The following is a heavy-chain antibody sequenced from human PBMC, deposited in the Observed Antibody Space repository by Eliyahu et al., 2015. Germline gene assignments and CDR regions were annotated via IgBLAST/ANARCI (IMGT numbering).Heavy chain of an antibody. V-gene: IGHV4-4*07. CDR3: ARSLLYQGFRYGPFDI. J-gene: IGHJ3*02. D-gene: IGHD4-17*01. CDR1: GDFXSSYF. Sequence: QVQLQESGPGLVKPSETLSLTCTVSGDFXSSYFWSWIRQPAGKGLEWIGRVSTSGSPNYNPSLMSRITMSVDSSKNQFSLRLTSVTAADTAIYYCARSLLYQGFRYGPFDIWGQGTLITVSS. CDR2: VSTSGSP.